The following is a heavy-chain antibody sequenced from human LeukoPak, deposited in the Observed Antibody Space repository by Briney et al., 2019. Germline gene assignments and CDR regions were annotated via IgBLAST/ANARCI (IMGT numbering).Heavy chain of an antibody. CDR1: GGSISSYY. CDR3: ARHARIAVAGTPKLYNWFDP. V-gene: IGHV4-59*08. J-gene: IGHJ5*02. D-gene: IGHD6-19*01. CDR2: IYYSGST. Sequence: PSETLSLTCTVSGGSISSYYWSWIRQPPGKGLEWIGYIYYSGSTNYNPSLKSRVTISVDTSKNQFSLKLSSVTAADTAVYYCARHARIAVAGTPKLYNWFDPWGQETLVTVSS.